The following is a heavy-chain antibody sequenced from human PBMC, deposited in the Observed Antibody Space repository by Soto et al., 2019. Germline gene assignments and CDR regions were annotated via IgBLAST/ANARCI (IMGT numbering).Heavy chain of an antibody. Sequence: PVGSLRLSCAASGFTFSSYGMHWVRQAPGKGLEWVAVIWYDGSNKYYADSVKGRFTISRDNSKNTLYLQMNSLRAEDTAVYCCARERVAAAEDYYYYGMDVWGQGTTVTVSS. J-gene: IGHJ6*02. CDR3: ARERVAAAEDYYYYGMDV. V-gene: IGHV3-33*01. D-gene: IGHD6-13*01. CDR1: GFTFSSYG. CDR2: IWYDGSNK.